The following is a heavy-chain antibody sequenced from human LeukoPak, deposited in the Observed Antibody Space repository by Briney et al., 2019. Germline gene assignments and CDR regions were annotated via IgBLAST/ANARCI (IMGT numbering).Heavy chain of an antibody. J-gene: IGHJ5*02. CDR3: ARGGYCSSTSCSRTVFWFDP. CDR2: IYTSGST. Sequence: SETLSLTCPVSGGSISSGSYYWSWIRQPAGKGLEWIGRIYTSGSTNYNPSLKSRVTISVDTSKNQFSLKLSSVTAADTAVYYCARGGYCSSTSCSRTVFWFDPWGQGTLVTVSS. CDR1: GGSISSGSYY. V-gene: IGHV4-61*02. D-gene: IGHD2-2*01.